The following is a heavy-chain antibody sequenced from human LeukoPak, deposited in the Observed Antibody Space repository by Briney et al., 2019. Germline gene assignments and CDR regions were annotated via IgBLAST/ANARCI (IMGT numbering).Heavy chain of an antibody. D-gene: IGHD3-22*01. CDR3: ARDLYLIVVVPHYFDY. J-gene: IGHJ4*02. V-gene: IGHV3-7*01. CDR1: GFTFSSSW. Sequence: GGSLRLSCAASGFTFSSSWMSWVRQALGKGLEWVANIQQDGSDKYYVDSVKGRFTIFRDNDKNSLYLQMNSLRAQDTAVYYCARDLYLIVVVPHYFDYWGQGTLVTVSS. CDR2: IQQDGSDK.